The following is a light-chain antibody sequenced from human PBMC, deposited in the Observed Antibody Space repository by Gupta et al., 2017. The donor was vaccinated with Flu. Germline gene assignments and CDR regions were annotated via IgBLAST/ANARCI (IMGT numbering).Light chain of an antibody. CDR3: QQYNNLPRYT. V-gene: IGKV1-33*01. CDR1: QDIGNY. CDR2: DAS. Sequence: DIQMTQSPSSLSTSIGDRVTITCQASQDIGNYLNWYQQKAGKAPKLLIYDASNLETGVPSRFSGSGSGTDFTFTISSRQPEDVATYYCQQYNNLPRYTFGQGTKLEIK. J-gene: IGKJ2*01.